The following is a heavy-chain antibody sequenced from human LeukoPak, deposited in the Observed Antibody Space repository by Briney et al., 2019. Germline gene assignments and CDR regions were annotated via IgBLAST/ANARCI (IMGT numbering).Heavy chain of an antibody. J-gene: IGHJ4*02. V-gene: IGHV4-34*01. Sequence: SETLSLTCAVYGGSFSGYYWSWIRQPPGKGLEWIGEINHSGSTNYNPSLKSRVTISVDTSKNQFSLKLSSVTAADTAVYYCARRDPYSSSCSLDYWGQGTLVTVSS. D-gene: IGHD6-13*01. CDR3: ARRDPYSSSCSLDY. CDR1: GGSFSGYY. CDR2: INHSGST.